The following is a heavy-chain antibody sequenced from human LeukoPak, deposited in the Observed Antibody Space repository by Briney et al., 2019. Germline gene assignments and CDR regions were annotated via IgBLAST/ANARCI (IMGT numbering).Heavy chain of an antibody. D-gene: IGHD5/OR15-5a*01. Sequence: EGSLRLSCAASGFTVSSNYMSWVRQAPGKGLEWVSVIYSGGSTYYADSVKGRFTISRDNSKNTLYLQMNSLRAEDTAVYYCARETGLVSFDYWGQGTLVTVSS. J-gene: IGHJ4*02. CDR1: GFTVSSNY. CDR2: IYSGGST. V-gene: IGHV3-53*01. CDR3: ARETGLVSFDY.